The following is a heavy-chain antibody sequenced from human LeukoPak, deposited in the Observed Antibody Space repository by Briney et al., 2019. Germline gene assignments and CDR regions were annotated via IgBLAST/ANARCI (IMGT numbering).Heavy chain of an antibody. CDR3: AREGVGAYYFDY. D-gene: IGHD1-26*01. J-gene: IGHJ4*02. V-gene: IGHV3-23*01. CDR1: GFTFSSYG. CDR2: ISGSGGTI. Sequence: GGSLRLSCAASGFTFSSYGMSWVRQAPGKGLEWVSAISGSGGTIYYADSVKGRFTISRDNAKNSLYLQMNNLRAEDTAVYYCAREGVGAYYFDYWGQGTLVTVSS.